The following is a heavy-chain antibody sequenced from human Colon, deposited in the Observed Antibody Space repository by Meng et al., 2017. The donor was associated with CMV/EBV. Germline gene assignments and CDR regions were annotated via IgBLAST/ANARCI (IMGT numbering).Heavy chain of an antibody. J-gene: IGHJ4*02. CDR3: ARDVKYPYYLDY. V-gene: IGHV3-21*01. CDR2: ISDKDVYK. CDR1: GFSVSDYS. D-gene: IGHD2-21*01. Sequence: CSASGFSVSDYSINWVRQAPGEGLEWVASISDKDVYKYYADSVKGRFTISRDNARNSVYLQLSGLTADDTAIYYCARDVKYPYYLDYWGQGTLVTVSS.